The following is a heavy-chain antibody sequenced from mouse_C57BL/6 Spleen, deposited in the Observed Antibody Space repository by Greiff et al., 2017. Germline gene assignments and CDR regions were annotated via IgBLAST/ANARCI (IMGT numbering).Heavy chain of an antibody. D-gene: IGHD1-1*01. CDR1: GFTFSSYA. J-gene: IGHJ1*03. CDR3: ARSYYYGSSYFDV. CDR2: ISDGGSYT. V-gene: IGHV5-4*03. Sequence: EVMLVESGGGLVKPGGSLKLSCAASGFTFSSYAMSWVRQTPEKRLEWVATISDGGSYTYYPDNVKGRFTISRDNAKNNLYLQMSHLKSEDTAMYYCARSYYYGSSYFDVWGTGTTVTVSS.